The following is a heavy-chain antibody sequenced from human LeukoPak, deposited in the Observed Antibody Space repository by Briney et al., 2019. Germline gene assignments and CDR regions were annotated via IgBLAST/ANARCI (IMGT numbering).Heavy chain of an antibody. V-gene: IGHV4-59*01. D-gene: IGHD4-17*01. CDR3: AGGDYGDTTSLDY. CDR1: GGSISSYY. J-gene: IGHJ4*02. Sequence: SETLSLTCTVSGGSISSYYWSWIRQPPGKGLDWIGYIYYSGSTNYNPSLKSRVTISVDTSKNQFSLKLSSVTAADTAVYYCAGGDYGDTTSLDYWGQGTLVTVSS. CDR2: IYYSGST.